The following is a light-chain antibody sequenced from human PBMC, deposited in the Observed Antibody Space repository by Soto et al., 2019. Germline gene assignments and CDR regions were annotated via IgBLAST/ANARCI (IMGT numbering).Light chain of an antibody. CDR2: GTS. J-gene: IGKJ2*01. CDR3: QLYDNSLYT. CDR1: QSVNINY. V-gene: IGKV3-20*01. Sequence: EIVLTQSPGTLSLSPGERATLSCKASQSVNINYLSWYQQKPGQAPRLLISGTSGRAAGIPDRFGGSGSGTDFTLTISRLEPEDFAVYYCQLYDNSLYTFGEGTKLEI.